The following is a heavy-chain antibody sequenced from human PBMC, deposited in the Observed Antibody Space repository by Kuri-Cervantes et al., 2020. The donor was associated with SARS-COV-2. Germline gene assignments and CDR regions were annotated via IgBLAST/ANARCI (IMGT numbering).Heavy chain of an antibody. CDR3: ARTRGSYYTDAFDL. D-gene: IGHD1-26*01. J-gene: IGHJ3*01. CDR2: IYPTDSDT. V-gene: IGHV5-51*01. Sequence: GGSLRLSCKGSGFRFTTYWIGWVRQMPGKGLEWMAIIYPTDSDTRYSPSFRGQVTISADKSISTAYPQWSSLKASDSAMYYCARTRGSYYTDAFDLWGQGTMVTVSS. CDR1: GFRFTTYW.